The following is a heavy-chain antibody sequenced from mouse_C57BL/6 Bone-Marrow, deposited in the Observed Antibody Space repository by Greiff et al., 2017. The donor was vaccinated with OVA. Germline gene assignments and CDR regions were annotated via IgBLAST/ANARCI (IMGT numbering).Heavy chain of an antibody. J-gene: IGHJ2*01. V-gene: IGHV3-6*01. CDR1: GYSITSGYY. CDR3: AREGVY. Sequence: EVKLMESGPGLVKPSQSLSLTCSVTGYSITSGYYWNWIRQFPGNKLEWMGYLSYDGSNNYNPSLKNRISITRDTSKNQFFLKLNSVTTEDTATYYCAREGVYWGQGTTLTVSS. CDR2: LSYDGSN.